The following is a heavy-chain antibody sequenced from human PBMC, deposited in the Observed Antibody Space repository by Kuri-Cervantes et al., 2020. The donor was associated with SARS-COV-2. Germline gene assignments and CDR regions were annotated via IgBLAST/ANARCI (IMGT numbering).Heavy chain of an antibody. CDR1: GGTFSSYA. CDR3: AREAPGGPMGGFHDAFDI. D-gene: IGHD3-10*01. Sequence: SVKVSCKASGGTFSSYAISWVRQAPGQGLEWMGGIIPIFGTANYAQKFQGRVTITTDESTSTAYMELSGLRSEDTAVYYCAREAPGGPMGGFHDAFDIWGQGTMVTVSS. V-gene: IGHV1-69*05. CDR2: IIPIFGTA. J-gene: IGHJ3*02.